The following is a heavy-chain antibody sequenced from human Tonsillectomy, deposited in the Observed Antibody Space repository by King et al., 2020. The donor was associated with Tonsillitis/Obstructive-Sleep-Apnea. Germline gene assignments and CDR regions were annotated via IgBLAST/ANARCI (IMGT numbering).Heavy chain of an antibody. CDR1: GYSFTSYW. Sequence: QLVQSGAEVKKPGASLKISCKGSGYSFTSYWIGLVRQMPGTGLEWMGIIYPGDSDTRYSPSFQGQVTLSADKSIRPAYLQCSSLKASDTAMSYCATPGGTRGRGGISAYYYGRDVWGQGTTGTGS. V-gene: IGHV5-51*03. J-gene: IGHJ6*02. CDR3: ATPGGTRGRGGISAYYYGRDV. CDR2: IYPGDSDT. D-gene: IGHD3-10*01.